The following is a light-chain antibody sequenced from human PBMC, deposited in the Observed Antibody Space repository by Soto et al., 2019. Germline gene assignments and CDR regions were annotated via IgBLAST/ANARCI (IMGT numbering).Light chain of an antibody. CDR3: QSYDASLSGDVV. V-gene: IGLV1-40*01. CDR1: MSNIGAGYD. CDR2: GNS. J-gene: IGLJ2*01. Sequence: QTVVTQPPSVSGAPGQRVTISCTGSMSNIGAGYDVHWYQQIPGAAPKLLIYGNSNRPSGVPDRFSGSKSGTSASLAITGLQAEDEADYYCQSYDASLSGDVVFGGGTKLTVL.